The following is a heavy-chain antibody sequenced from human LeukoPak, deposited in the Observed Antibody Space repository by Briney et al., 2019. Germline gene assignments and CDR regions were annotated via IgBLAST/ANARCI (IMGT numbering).Heavy chain of an antibody. Sequence: ASVKVFCKASGYTFTSYGISWVRQAPGQGLEWMGWISAYNGNTNYAQKLQGKVTMTTDTSTSTAYMELRSLRSDDTAVYYCAGEGSSGWYHYYYGMDVWGQGTTVTVSS. V-gene: IGHV1-18*01. CDR2: ISAYNGNT. D-gene: IGHD6-19*01. J-gene: IGHJ6*02. CDR3: AGEGSSGWYHYYYGMDV. CDR1: GYTFTSYG.